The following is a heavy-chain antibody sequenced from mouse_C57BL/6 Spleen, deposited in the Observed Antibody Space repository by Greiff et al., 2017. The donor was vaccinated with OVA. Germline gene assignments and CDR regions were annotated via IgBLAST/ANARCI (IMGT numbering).Heavy chain of an antibody. Sequence: QVQLQQSGTELVKPGASVKLSCKASGYTFTSYWMHWVKQRPGPGLEWIGNINPSNGGTNYNEKFKSKATLTVDKSSSTAYMQLSSLTSEDSAVYDCARAGDYDAWFAYWGQGTLVTVSA. V-gene: IGHV1-53*01. J-gene: IGHJ3*01. CDR1: GYTFTSYW. D-gene: IGHD2-4*01. CDR3: ARAGDYDAWFAY. CDR2: INPSNGGT.